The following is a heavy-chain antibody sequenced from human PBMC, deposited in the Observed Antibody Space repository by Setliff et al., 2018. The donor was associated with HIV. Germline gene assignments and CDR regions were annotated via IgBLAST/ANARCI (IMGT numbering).Heavy chain of an antibody. CDR1: GGSFSNYY. D-gene: IGHD3-16*02. Sequence: SETLSLTCAVFGGSFSNYYWGWVRQPPGKGLEFIAEIDHEGTTNYNPSLKSRATISVDTSKNHLSLKLTSMTAADTGVYFCTLTHVGAQTHVGIPMIDNFWGQGTLVTVSS. V-gene: IGHV4-34*01. CDR3: TLTHVGAQTHVGIPMIDNF. J-gene: IGHJ4*02. CDR2: IDHEGTT.